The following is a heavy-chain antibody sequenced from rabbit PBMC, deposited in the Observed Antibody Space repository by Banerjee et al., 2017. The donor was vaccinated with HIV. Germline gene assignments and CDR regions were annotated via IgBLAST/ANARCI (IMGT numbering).Heavy chain of an antibody. Sequence: QEQLEESGGDLVKPEGSLTLTCTASGFSFSSSYWICWVRQAPGKGLEWIACIYAGSSGSTYYASWAKGRFTISKTSSTTVTLQMTSLTAADTATYFCARNSYYNNPFKLWGPGTLVTVS. CDR1: GFSFSSSYW. V-gene: IGHV1S45*01. CDR2: IYAGSSGST. J-gene: IGHJ4*01. CDR3: ARNSYYNNPFKL. D-gene: IGHD8-1*01.